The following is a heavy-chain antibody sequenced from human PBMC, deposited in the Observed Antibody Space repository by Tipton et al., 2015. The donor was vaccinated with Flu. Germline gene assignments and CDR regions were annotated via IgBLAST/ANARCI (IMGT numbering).Heavy chain of an antibody. CDR1: GGPIRSSTYY. CDR3: ARHKWSPSAVQRLGFDF. CDR2: IYYNGDT. D-gene: IGHD2-8*01. Sequence: LRLSCTVSGGPIRSSTYYWGWIRQSTGKGLEWIGTIYYNGDTNYNPSLGSRVTLSLDTPNNQFSLRLTSVTAADTAVYYCARHKWSPSAVQRLGFDFWGQGTLVTVSS. J-gene: IGHJ4*02. V-gene: IGHV4-39*01.